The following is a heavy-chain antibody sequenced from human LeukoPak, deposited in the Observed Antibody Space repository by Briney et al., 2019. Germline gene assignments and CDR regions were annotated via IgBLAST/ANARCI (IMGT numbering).Heavy chain of an antibody. CDR1: GYTFTSYG. V-gene: IGHV1-18*01. J-gene: IGHJ4*02. CDR3: ARDPRGFSGCDTLDY. D-gene: IGHD5-12*01. CDR2: ISAYNGNT. Sequence: GASVKVSCKASGYTFTSYGISWVRQAPGQGLEWMGWISAYNGNTNYAQKLQGRVTMTTDTSTSTAYMELRSLRSDDTAVYYCARDPRGFSGCDTLDYWGQGTLVIVSS.